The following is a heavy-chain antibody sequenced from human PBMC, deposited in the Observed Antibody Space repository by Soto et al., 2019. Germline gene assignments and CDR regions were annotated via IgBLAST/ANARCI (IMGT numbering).Heavy chain of an antibody. CDR1: GGSFSGYY. Sequence: QVQLQQWGAGLLKPSETLSLTCSVYGGSFSGYYWSWIRQPPGKGLEWIGEINHSGSTNYNPSLKSRVTISVDTAKNQFSLKLSSVTAADTAVYYCARGQRVGYYYYGMDVWGQGTTVTGSS. CDR2: INHSGST. V-gene: IGHV4-34*01. J-gene: IGHJ6*02. CDR3: ARGQRVGYYYYGMDV. D-gene: IGHD1-26*01.